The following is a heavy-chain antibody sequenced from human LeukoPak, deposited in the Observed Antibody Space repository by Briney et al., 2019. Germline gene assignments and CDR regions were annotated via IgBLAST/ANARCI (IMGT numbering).Heavy chain of an antibody. D-gene: IGHD2-2*01. J-gene: IGHJ6*01. CDR1: GFNFNSYG. V-gene: IGHV3-30*03. CDR2: ISFDGSNK. Sequence: PGRSLRLSCAASGFNFNSYGMHWVRQAPGKGLEWVAVISFDGSNKYHGDSVKGRFTISRDNSKNTLYLQINSLRGEDTAVYYCARDGEDPVVVPAARYGIDVWGQGTTVTVSS. CDR3: ARDGEDPVVVPAARYGIDV.